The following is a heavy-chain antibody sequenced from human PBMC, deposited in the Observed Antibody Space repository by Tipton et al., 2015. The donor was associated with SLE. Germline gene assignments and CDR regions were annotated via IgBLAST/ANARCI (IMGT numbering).Heavy chain of an antibody. CDR1: GGSISSHY. V-gene: IGHV3-30*02. CDR2: IRYDGTKE. D-gene: IGHD1-26*01. Sequence: LSLTCTVSGGSISSHYWAWVRQAPGKGLEWVALIRYDGTKEFYSESVKGRFSISRDNSKNMVYLQMNALTPEDAAMYYCAKVNSGNQPPGSRGQGTLVAVSS. J-gene: IGHJ4*02. CDR3: AKVNSGNQPPGS.